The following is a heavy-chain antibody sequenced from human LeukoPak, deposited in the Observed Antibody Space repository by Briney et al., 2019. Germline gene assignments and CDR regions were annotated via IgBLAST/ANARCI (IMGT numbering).Heavy chain of an antibody. CDR1: GFTFSSYS. Sequence: GSLRLSCAASGFTFSSYSMNWVRQAPGKGLEWVSSISSSSSYIYYADSVKGRFTISRDNAKNSLYLQMNSLRAEDTAVYYCAREGDFWSGYYFDYWGQGTLVTVSS. J-gene: IGHJ4*02. CDR2: ISSSSSYI. CDR3: AREGDFWSGYYFDY. V-gene: IGHV3-21*01. D-gene: IGHD3-3*01.